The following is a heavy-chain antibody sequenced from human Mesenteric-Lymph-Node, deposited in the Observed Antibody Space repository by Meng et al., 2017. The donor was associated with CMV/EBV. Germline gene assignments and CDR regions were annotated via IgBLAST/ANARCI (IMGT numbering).Heavy chain of an antibody. CDR2: INHSGST. V-gene: IGHV4-34*01. CDR1: GGSFSGYY. D-gene: IGHD4-23*01. Sequence: QGRLQQWGEGLLKPSEPLSLTCAVYGGSFSGYYWSWIRQPPGKGLEWIGEINHSGSTNYNPSLKSRVTISVDTSKNQFSLKLSSVTAADTAVYYCARHQRWLKSEGGFNYWGQGTLVTVSS. CDR3: ARHQRWLKSEGGFNY. J-gene: IGHJ4*02.